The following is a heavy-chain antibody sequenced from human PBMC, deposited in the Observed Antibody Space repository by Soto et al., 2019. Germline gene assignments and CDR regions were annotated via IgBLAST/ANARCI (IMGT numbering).Heavy chain of an antibody. CDR2: IYYTGIT. CDR3: ATLGGLGEVSPYFAY. J-gene: IGHJ4*02. V-gene: IGHV4-59*08. D-gene: IGHD3-16*01. Sequence: PSETLSLTCTVSGASINNYHWTWIRQPPGKGLEWIAYIYYTGITNFNPSLKSRVTISMDTSKNQFSLKLRSVTAADTAVYYCATLGGLGEVSPYFAYWGQGLMVTVSS. CDR1: GASINNYH.